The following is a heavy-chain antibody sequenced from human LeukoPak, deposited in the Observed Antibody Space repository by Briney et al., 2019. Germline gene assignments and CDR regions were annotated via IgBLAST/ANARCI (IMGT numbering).Heavy chain of an antibody. J-gene: IGHJ4*02. V-gene: IGHV3-23*01. D-gene: IGHD7-27*01. CDR1: GFTFRSYE. CDR2: ITSRSTT. Sequence: GRSLRLSCAASGFTFRSYEMNWVRQAPGKGLEWVSGITSRSTTYYADSVKGRFTISRDNSKNMVWLQINSPTAEDTATYYCAKDGNWARFEDWGQGTLVTVSS. CDR3: AKDGNWARFED.